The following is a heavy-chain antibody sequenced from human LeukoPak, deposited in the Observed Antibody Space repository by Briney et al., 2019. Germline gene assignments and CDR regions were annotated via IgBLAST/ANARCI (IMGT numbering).Heavy chain of an antibody. Sequence: GESLKISCKGSGYSFTGYWIGWVRQMPGKGLDWMGIIYPGDSDTRYSPSFQAQVTISAEKSISTAYLQWSSLKASDTAMYYCARHPSTAFDYWGQGTLVTVSS. V-gene: IGHV5-51*01. J-gene: IGHJ4*02. CDR2: IYPGDSDT. CDR3: ARHPSTAFDY. CDR1: GYSFTGYW. D-gene: IGHD2/OR15-2a*01.